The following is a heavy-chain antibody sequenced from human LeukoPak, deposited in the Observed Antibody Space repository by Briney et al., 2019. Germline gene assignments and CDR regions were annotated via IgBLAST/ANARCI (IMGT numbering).Heavy chain of an antibody. CDR2: ISSSSSTI. D-gene: IGHD3-3*01. J-gene: IGHJ4*02. CDR3: ARGALLEWLLYFDY. Sequence: LSLTCTVSGGSISSYYWSWIRQPPGKGLEWVSYISSSSSTIYYADSVKGRFTISRDNAKNSLYLQMNSLRDEDTAVYYCARGALLEWLLYFDYWGQGTLVTVSS. V-gene: IGHV3-11*04. CDR1: GGSISSYY.